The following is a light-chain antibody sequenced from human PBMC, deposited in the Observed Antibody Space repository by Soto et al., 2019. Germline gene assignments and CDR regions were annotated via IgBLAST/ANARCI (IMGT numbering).Light chain of an antibody. V-gene: IGLV2-8*01. CDR2: EVT. Sequence: QPVLTQPPSASGSPGQSVTISCTGTSTDHYGSNYVSWYQQHPGKVPKLIIYEVTQRPSGVPDRFSGSKSGNTASLTVSGLQAEDEADYYCSSYAGRNLLLFGAGTKVTVL. J-gene: IGLJ1*01. CDR1: STDHYGSNY. CDR3: SSYAGRNLLL.